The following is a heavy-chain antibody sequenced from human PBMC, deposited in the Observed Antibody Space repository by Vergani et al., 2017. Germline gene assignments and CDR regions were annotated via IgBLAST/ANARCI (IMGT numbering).Heavy chain of an antibody. J-gene: IGHJ5*02. CDR1: GFTFSSYS. Sequence: EVQLVESGGGLVKPGGSLRLSCAASGFTFSSYSMNWVRQAPGKGLEWVSSISRSSSYIYYADSVKGRFTISRDNAKNSLYLQMNSLRAEDTAVYYCARAPIGSGSWFDPWGQGTLVTVSS. CDR2: ISRSSSYI. CDR3: ARAPIGSGSWFDP. V-gene: IGHV3-21*01. D-gene: IGHD6-25*01.